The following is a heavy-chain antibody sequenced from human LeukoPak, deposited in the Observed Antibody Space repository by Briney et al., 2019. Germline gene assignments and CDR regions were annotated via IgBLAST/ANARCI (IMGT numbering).Heavy chain of an antibody. CDR2: INPNSGGT. J-gene: IGHJ3*02. CDR3: ARGSGYDFRAFDI. Sequence: ASVTVSCKSSGYTFIGYYLHWLRQAPGQGPAWMGWINPNSGGTNYSEKFQGRVTMTRDTSISTAYMELSRLRSDDTAVYYCARGSGYDFRAFDIWGQGTMVTVSS. V-gene: IGHV1-2*02. D-gene: IGHD5-12*01. CDR1: GYTFIGYY.